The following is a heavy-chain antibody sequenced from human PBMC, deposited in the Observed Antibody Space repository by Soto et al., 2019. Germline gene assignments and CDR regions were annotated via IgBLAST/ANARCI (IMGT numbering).Heavy chain of an antibody. V-gene: IGHV4-34*01. CDR1: GGSFSGYY. Sequence: SETLSLTCAVYGGSFSGYYWSWIRQPPGKGLEWIGEINHSGSTNYNPSLKSRVTISVDTSKNQFSLKLSSVTAADTAVYYCAREKLATRWFDPWGQGTLVTVSS. J-gene: IGHJ5*02. CDR2: INHSGST. CDR3: AREKLATRWFDP. D-gene: IGHD6-6*01.